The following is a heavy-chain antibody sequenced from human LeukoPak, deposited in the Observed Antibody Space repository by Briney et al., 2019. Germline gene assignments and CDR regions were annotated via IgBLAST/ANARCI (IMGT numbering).Heavy chain of an antibody. D-gene: IGHD6-13*01. CDR2: INHSGST. CDR1: GGSFSGYY. J-gene: IGHJ4*02. V-gene: IGHV4-34*01. CDR3: ARGHSSS. Sequence: PSETLSLTCAVYGGSFSGYYWSWIRQPPGKGLEWIGEINHSGSTNYNPSLKSRVTISVDTSKNQFSLKLSSVTAADTAVYYCARGHSSSWGQGTLVTVSS.